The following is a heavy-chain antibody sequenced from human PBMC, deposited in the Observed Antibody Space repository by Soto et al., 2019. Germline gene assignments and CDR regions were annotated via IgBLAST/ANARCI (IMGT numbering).Heavy chain of an antibody. CDR3: ARSLSVDTAMVYGY. Sequence: QVQLQESGPGLVKPSQTLSLTCTVSGGSISSGGYYWSWIRQHPGKGLEWIGYIYYSGSTYYNPSLKSRVTISVDTSKTQFALKLSSVTAADTAVYYCARSLSVDTAMVYGYWGQGTLVNVSS. V-gene: IGHV4-31*03. J-gene: IGHJ4*02. CDR2: IYYSGST. D-gene: IGHD5-18*01. CDR1: GGSISSGGYY.